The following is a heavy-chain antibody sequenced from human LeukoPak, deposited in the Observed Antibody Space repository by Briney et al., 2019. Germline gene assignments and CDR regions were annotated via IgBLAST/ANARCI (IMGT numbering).Heavy chain of an antibody. CDR2: IYPGDSDT. Sequence: GESLKISCKGSGYSFTSYWIGWVRQMPGKGLEWMGIIYPGDSDTRYSPSFQGQVTISADKSISTAYLQWSSLKASDTAMYYCARASDYYDSSGLTHDYWGQGTLVTVSS. D-gene: IGHD3-22*01. CDR1: GYSFTSYW. CDR3: ARASDYYDSSGLTHDY. J-gene: IGHJ4*02. V-gene: IGHV5-51*01.